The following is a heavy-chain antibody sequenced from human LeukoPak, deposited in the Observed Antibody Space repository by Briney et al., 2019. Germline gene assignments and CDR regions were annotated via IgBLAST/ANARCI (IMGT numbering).Heavy chain of an antibody. D-gene: IGHD6-13*01. Sequence: GGSLRLSCAASGFTFSTYNMNWVRQAPGKGLEWVSSITTSSTYIYYADSVKGRFTISRDNAKNSLYLQMNSLRAEDTAVYYCAKAPGIAAAGYYYYYMDVWGKGTTVTISS. CDR3: AKAPGIAAAGYYYYYMDV. J-gene: IGHJ6*03. CDR2: ITTSSTYI. V-gene: IGHV3-21*01. CDR1: GFTFSTYN.